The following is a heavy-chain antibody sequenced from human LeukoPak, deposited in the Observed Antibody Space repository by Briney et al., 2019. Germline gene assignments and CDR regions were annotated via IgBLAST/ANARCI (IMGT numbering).Heavy chain of an antibody. J-gene: IGHJ6*03. V-gene: IGHV4-31*03. CDR3: AREIHSGYSSSWYWDYYYMDV. D-gene: IGHD6-13*01. CDR2: THYSGST. CDR1: GGSITSGTYY. Sequence: PSETLSLTCTVSGGSITSGTYYWSWIRQRPGKGLEWIGYTHYSGSTYNNPSLKSRVTISVDTSKNQLSLKLRSVTAADTAVYYCAREIHSGYSSSWYWDYYYMDVWGKGTTVTVSS.